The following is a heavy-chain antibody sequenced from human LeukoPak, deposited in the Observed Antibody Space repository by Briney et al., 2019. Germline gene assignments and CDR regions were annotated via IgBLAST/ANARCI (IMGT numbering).Heavy chain of an antibody. Sequence: ASVKVSCKXSGYTFTGYYMHWVRQTPGQGLEWMGWINPNSGGTNYSQKFQGRVTMTRDTSISTAYMELSRLRSDDTAVYYCARSPLYAFWSGLRYYFDYWGQGTLVTVSS. CDR1: GYTFTGYY. CDR2: INPNSGGT. J-gene: IGHJ4*02. D-gene: IGHD3-3*01. V-gene: IGHV1-2*02. CDR3: ARSPLYAFWSGLRYYFDY.